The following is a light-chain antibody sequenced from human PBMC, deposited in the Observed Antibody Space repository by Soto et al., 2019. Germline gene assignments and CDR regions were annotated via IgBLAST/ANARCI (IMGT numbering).Light chain of an antibody. Sequence: EVVLTQSPGTLSLSPGGRASLSCRAGQSISPYLAWYQHKPGQAPRLLIYGASSRATGIPDRFSGSGSGTDFTLTISRLEPEDFAVYYCQQYANSPFTFGPGTKVDIK. CDR1: QSISPY. CDR3: QQYANSPFT. J-gene: IGKJ3*01. V-gene: IGKV3-20*01. CDR2: GAS.